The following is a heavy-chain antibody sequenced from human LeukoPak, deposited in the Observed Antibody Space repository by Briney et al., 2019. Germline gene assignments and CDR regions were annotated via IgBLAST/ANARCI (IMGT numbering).Heavy chain of an antibody. J-gene: IGHJ6*02. Sequence: ASVKVSCKASGYTFASYGISWVRQAPGQGLEWMGWISAYNGNTNYAQKLQGRVTMTTDTSTSTAYMELRSLRSDDTAVYYCARELALTGYSDGMDVWGQGTTVTVSS. CDR1: GYTFASYG. CDR3: ARELALTGYSDGMDV. D-gene: IGHD3-9*01. V-gene: IGHV1-18*01. CDR2: ISAYNGNT.